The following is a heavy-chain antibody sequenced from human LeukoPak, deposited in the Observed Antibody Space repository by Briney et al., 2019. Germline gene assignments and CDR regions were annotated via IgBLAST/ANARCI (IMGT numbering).Heavy chain of an antibody. V-gene: IGHV4-59*08. CDR3: ARQGSNWNYES. CDR1: GGSISSYY. J-gene: IGHJ5*02. CDR2: IYYSGST. Sequence: PSETLSLTCTVSGGSISSYYWSWIRQPPGKGLEWIGYIYYSGSTNYNPSLKSRLTISVDTSKNQFSLKLSSVTAADTAVYYCARQGSNWNYESWGQGILVTVSS. D-gene: IGHD1-7*01.